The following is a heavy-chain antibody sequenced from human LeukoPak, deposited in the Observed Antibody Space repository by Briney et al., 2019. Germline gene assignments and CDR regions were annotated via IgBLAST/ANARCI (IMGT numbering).Heavy chain of an antibody. D-gene: IGHD3-3*01. CDR2: IYYSGST. CDR1: GGSISSYY. Sequence: PSETLSLTCTVSGGSISSYYWSWIRQPPGKGLEWIGYIYYSGSTNYNPSLKSRVTISVDTSKNQFSLKLSSVTAADTAVYYCARALGIFFDYWGQGTLVTVSS. J-gene: IGHJ4*02. CDR3: ARALGIFFDY. V-gene: IGHV4-59*08.